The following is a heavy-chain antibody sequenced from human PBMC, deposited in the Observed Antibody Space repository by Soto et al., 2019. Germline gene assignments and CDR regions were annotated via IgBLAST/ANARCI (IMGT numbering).Heavy chain of an antibody. CDR2: INHSGST. D-gene: IGHD1-26*01. J-gene: IGHJ4*02. Sequence: SETLSLTCAVYGGSFSGYYWSWIRQPPGKGLEWIGEINHSGSTNYNPSLKSRVTISVDTSKNQFSLKLSSVTAADTAVYYCASRIVGATTPDSVSDYWGQGTLVTVSS. CDR1: GGSFSGYY. CDR3: ASRIVGATTPDSVSDY. V-gene: IGHV4-34*01.